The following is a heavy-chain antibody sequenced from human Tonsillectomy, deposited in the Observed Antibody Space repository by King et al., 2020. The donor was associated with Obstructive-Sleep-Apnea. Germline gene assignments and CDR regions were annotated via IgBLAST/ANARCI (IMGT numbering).Heavy chain of an antibody. J-gene: IGHJ4*02. Sequence: QLVQSGAEVKKPGSSVKVSCKASGGTFSSYAISWVRQAPGQGLECMGGIIPIFGTANYAQKFQGRVTITADESTSTAYMELSSLRSEDTAVYYCARVPYYYGSGSYEGFDYWGQGTLVTVSS. CDR3: ARVPYYYGSGSYEGFDY. CDR1: GGTFSSYA. V-gene: IGHV1-69*01. CDR2: IIPIFGTA. D-gene: IGHD3-10*01.